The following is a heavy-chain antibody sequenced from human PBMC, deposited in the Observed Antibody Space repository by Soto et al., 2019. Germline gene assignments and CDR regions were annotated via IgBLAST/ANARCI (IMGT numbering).Heavy chain of an antibody. J-gene: IGHJ4*02. V-gene: IGHV6-1*01. CDR3: ASYNFDY. Sequence: QVQLQQSGPGLVKPSQTLSLTCAISGDTVSRNSAARHWIRQSPSRGLEWLGKTYYRSKWYNDYAVTVKSRITINPDTSKNQFSLQLNSVTPEDTAIYYCASYNFDYWGQGTLVTVSS. CDR1: GDTVSRNSAA. D-gene: IGHD1-1*01. CDR2: TYYRSKWYN.